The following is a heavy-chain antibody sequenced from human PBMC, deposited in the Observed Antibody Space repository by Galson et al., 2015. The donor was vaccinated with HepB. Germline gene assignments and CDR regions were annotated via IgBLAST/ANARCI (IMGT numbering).Heavy chain of an antibody. CDR1: GLTFRRYS. J-gene: IGHJ5*02. Sequence: SLRLSCAASGLTFRRYSMSWVRQTPGKGLEWVSAISSSSVDTYYADSVKGRFTITRDNSKNTLYLQMNSLRAEDTAVYFCAKDPPNEYSASWGQGTLVTVSS. V-gene: IGHV3-23*01. CDR3: AKDPPNEYSAS. D-gene: IGHD2-15*01. CDR2: ISSSSVDT.